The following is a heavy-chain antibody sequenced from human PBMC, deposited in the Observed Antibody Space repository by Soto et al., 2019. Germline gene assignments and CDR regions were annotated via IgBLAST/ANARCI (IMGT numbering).Heavy chain of an antibody. Sequence: SETLSLTCTVSGGSISSGGYYWSWIRQHPGKGLEWIGYIYYSGSTYYNPSLKSRVTISVDTSKNQFSLKLSSVTAADTAVYYCARANVLSQYITYYYDSSGYRHHNFDYWGQGTLVTVSS. CDR2: IYYSGST. CDR3: ARANVLSQYITYYYDSSGYRHHNFDY. V-gene: IGHV4-31*03. D-gene: IGHD3-22*01. J-gene: IGHJ4*02. CDR1: GGSISSGGYY.